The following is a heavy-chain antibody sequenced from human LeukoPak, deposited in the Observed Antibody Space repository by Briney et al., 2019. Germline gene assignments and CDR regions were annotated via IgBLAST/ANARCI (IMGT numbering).Heavy chain of an antibody. CDR3: AAIRYCSGGSCSEL. J-gene: IGHJ4*02. CDR2: ISAYNGNT. Sequence: GASVKVSCKASGYTFTSYGISWVRQAPGQELEWMGWISAYNGNTNYAQKLQGRVTMTTDTSTSTAYMELRSLRSEDTAVYYCAAIRYCSGGSCSELWGQGTLVTVSS. D-gene: IGHD2-15*01. CDR1: GYTFTSYG. V-gene: IGHV1-18*01.